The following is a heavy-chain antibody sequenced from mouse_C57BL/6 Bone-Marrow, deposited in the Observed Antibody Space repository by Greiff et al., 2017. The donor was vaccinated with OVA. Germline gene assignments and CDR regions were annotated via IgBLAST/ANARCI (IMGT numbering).Heavy chain of an antibody. CDR3: ARRSYGNSAWFAY. Sequence: EVMLVESGGDLVKPGGSLKLSCAASGFTFSSYGMSWVRQTPDKRLEWVATISSGGSYTYYPDSVKGRFTISRDNAKNTLYLQMSILKTEYTAMDDCARRSYGNSAWFAYWGQGTLVTVSA. J-gene: IGHJ3*01. CDR2: ISSGGSYT. CDR1: GFTFSSYG. D-gene: IGHD2-1*01. V-gene: IGHV5-6*02.